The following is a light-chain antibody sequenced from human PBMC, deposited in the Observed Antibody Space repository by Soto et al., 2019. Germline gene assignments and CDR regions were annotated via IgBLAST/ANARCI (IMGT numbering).Light chain of an antibody. J-gene: IGLJ1*01. CDR1: SSDVGGYNF. CDR3: SSYTSICTHV. CDR2: DVN. V-gene: IGLV2-14*03. Sequence: QSALTQPASVSGSPGQSITISCTGTSSDVGGYNFVSWYQQRPGKVPKLMIFDVNRRPSGVSDRFSGSKSGNTASLTISGLQAEDEGDSYCSSYTSICTHVFGRGTNLTVL.